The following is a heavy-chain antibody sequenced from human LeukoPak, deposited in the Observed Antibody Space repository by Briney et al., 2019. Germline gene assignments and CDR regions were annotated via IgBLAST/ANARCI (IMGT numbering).Heavy chain of an antibody. Sequence: SETLSLTCTVSGGSISSSSYYWLWLRQPPGKGLVRIGSIYYSGGTYYNPSLKSRVTISVDMSKNQFFLKLSSVTAADTAVYYCARNYYYYYYMDVWGKGTTVTVSS. V-gene: IGHV4-39*07. J-gene: IGHJ6*03. CDR1: GGSISSSSYY. CDR2: IYYSGGT. CDR3: ARNYYYYYYMDV.